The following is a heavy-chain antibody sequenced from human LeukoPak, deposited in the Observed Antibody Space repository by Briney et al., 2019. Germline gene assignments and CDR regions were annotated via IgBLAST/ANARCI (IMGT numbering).Heavy chain of an antibody. D-gene: IGHD3-22*01. CDR1: GFTFSSYW. CDR3: ARDPPSGYDSSGD. J-gene: IGHJ4*02. V-gene: IGHV3-7*01. Sequence: GGSLRLSCAASGFTFSSYWMSWVRQAPGKGLEWVANINQDGSEKYYVDSVKGRFTISRDNANNSLYLQMNSLRAEDTAVYYCARDPPSGYDSSGDWGQGTLVTVSS. CDR2: INQDGSEK.